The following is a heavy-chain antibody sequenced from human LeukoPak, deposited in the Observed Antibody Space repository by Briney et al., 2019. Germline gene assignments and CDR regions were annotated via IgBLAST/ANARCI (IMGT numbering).Heavy chain of an antibody. Sequence: SETLSLTCTVSGGSISSSSYYWGWIRQPPGKEPEWIGTIYYSGNTYYNPSLKSRVTISVDTSRNQFSLKLSSVTAADTAVYYCAREGGFYRPLDYSGQGTLVTVSS. D-gene: IGHD3-3*01. J-gene: IGHJ4*02. CDR1: GGSISSSSYY. CDR2: IYYSGNT. V-gene: IGHV4-39*02. CDR3: AREGGFYRPLDY.